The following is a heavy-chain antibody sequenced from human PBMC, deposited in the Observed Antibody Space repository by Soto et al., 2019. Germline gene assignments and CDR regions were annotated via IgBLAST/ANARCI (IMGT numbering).Heavy chain of an antibody. V-gene: IGHV3-7*01. CDR2: IKQDGSEK. D-gene: IGHD3-10*01. J-gene: IGHJ6*03. CDR3: ARDKRFGELEIVKYYYYYYYMDV. Sequence: GGSLRLSCAASGFTFSSYWMSWVRQAPGKGLEWVANIKQDGSEKYYVDSVKGRFTISRDNAKNSLYLQMNSLRAEDTAVYYCARDKRFGELEIVKYYYYYYYMDVWGKGTTVTVS. CDR1: GFTFSSYW.